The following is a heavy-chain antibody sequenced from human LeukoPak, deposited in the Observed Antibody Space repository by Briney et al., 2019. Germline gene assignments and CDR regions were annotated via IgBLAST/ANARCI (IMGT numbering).Heavy chain of an antibody. J-gene: IGHJ3*01. CDR1: GFTFGGFW. Sequence: GGSLRLSCAVSGFTFGGFWLSCSRQAPGKGLGWVASINSDGSEGYYADVVKGRFTISRDNAKNSLYLQINSLRAEDTAVYYCARSSYSSSSSVWGQGTMVTVSS. V-gene: IGHV3-7*03. CDR3: ARSSYSSSSSV. D-gene: IGHD6-6*01. CDR2: INSDGSEG.